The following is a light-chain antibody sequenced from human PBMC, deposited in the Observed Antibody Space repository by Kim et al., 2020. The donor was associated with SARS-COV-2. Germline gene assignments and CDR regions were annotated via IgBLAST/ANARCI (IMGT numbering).Light chain of an antibody. Sequence: PTTPLTCTGNSNDRDNQGAAWLQQHQGHPPKRLCYRNKDQRTGISVTLSAARSGNTASLTITGLQPEDEADYYCSAWDSSLGVRIFGGGTQLTVL. CDR2: RNK. V-gene: IGLV10-54*01. CDR3: SAWDSSLGVRI. CDR1: SNDRDNQG. J-gene: IGLJ2*01.